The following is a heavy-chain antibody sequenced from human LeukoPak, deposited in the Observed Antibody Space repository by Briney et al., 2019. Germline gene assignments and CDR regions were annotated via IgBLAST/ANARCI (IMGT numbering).Heavy chain of an antibody. J-gene: IGHJ4*01. Sequence: PGGSLRLSCAVYGFTFTDYWMNWVRQAPGKGPEWVASIRQDGGEKYYVDSVKGRFTISRDNAKNSLYLQMSSLRAEDTAVYYCARDGTAPGLYFDLWGQGTLVTVSS. CDR3: ARDGTAPGLYFDL. CDR2: IRQDGGEK. CDR1: GFTFTDYW. D-gene: IGHD6-13*01. V-gene: IGHV3-7*01.